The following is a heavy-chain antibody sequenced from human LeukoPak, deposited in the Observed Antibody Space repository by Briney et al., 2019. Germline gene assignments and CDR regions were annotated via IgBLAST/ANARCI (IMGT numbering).Heavy chain of an antibody. Sequence: GGSLRLSCAASGFTFSSYGMHWVRQAPGKGLEWVAFIRYDGSNKYYPDSVEGRFTISRDNSKNTLYLQMNSLRAEDTAVYYCAKDSGRLAALVRGVIPRNYWGQGTLVTVSS. J-gene: IGHJ4*02. D-gene: IGHD3-10*01. CDR1: GFTFSSYG. CDR2: IRYDGSNK. V-gene: IGHV3-30*02. CDR3: AKDSGRLAALVRGVIPRNY.